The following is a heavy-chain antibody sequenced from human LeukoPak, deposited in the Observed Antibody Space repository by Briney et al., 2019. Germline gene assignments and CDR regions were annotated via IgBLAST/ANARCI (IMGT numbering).Heavy chain of an antibody. CDR2: ISAYNGNT. CDR1: GYTFTSFG. V-gene: IGHV1-18*01. Sequence: ASVKVSCKASGYTFTSFGISWVRQAPGQGLEWMGWISAYNGNTNYAQKLQGRVTMTTDTSTSTAYMELRSLRSDDTAVYYCVRGGGYCSSTSCYTGIIRGWFDPWGQGTLVTVSS. J-gene: IGHJ5*02. CDR3: VRGGGYCSSTSCYTGIIRGWFDP. D-gene: IGHD2-2*02.